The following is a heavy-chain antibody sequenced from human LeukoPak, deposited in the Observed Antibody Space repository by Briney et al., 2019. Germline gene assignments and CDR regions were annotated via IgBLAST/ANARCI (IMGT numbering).Heavy chain of an antibody. CDR1: GGSISSGGYY. D-gene: IGHD3-10*01. Sequence: SQTLSLTCTVSGGSISSGGYYWSWIRQHPGKGLEWIGYIYYGGSTYYNPSLKSRVTISVDTSKNQFSLKLCSVTAAATAVYYCARGITMVRETDSNVVWFDPWGQGTLVTVSP. J-gene: IGHJ5*02. CDR3: ARGITMVRETDSNVVWFDP. V-gene: IGHV4-31*03. CDR2: IYYGGST.